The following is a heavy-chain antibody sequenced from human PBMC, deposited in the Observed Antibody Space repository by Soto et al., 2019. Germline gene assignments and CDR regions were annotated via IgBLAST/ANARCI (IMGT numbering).Heavy chain of an antibody. Sequence: ASVKVSCKASGYTFTGYYMHWVRQAPGQGLEWMGCINPNSGGTNYAQKFQGWVTMTRDTSISTAYMELSRLRSDDTAVYYCARDLGDSSGYYYFTLHYWGQGPQVTVSS. D-gene: IGHD3-22*01. CDR3: ARDLGDSSGYYYFTLHY. CDR1: GYTFTGYY. V-gene: IGHV1-2*04. J-gene: IGHJ4*02. CDR2: INPNSGGT.